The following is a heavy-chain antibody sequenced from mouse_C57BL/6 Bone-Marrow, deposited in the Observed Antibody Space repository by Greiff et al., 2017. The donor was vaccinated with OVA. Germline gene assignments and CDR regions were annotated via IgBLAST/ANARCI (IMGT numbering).Heavy chain of an antibody. CDR2: ITDGGSYT. V-gene: IGHV5-4*01. J-gene: IGHJ2*01. D-gene: IGHD1-1*01. CDR3: VRDWAYFGGDYFDD. Sequence: DVMLVESGGGLVKPGGSLKLSCAASGFTFSSYAMSWVRQTPEKRLEWVATITDGGSYTYYPDNVKGRFTITGDNAKSNLYLQMSHLKAEDTAMYYCVRDWAYFGGDYFDDWGQGTTLTVSS. CDR1: GFTFSSYA.